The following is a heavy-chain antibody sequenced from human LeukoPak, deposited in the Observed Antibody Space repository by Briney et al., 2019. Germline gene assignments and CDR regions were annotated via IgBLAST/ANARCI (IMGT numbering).Heavy chain of an antibody. V-gene: IGHV1-18*01. J-gene: IGHJ4*02. CDR3: ARDQRSSCSGGSCYYFDY. Sequence: ASVKVSYKASGYTFTSYGISWVRQAPGQGLEWVGWISGYNGDTNSARKLQGRVTMTTDTSTSTAYMELRSLISDDTAVYYCARDQRSSCSGGSCYYFDYWGQGTLVTVSP. D-gene: IGHD2-15*01. CDR1: GYTFTSYG. CDR2: ISGYNGDT.